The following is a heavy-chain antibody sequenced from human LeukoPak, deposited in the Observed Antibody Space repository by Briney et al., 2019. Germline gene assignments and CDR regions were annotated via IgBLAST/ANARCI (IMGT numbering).Heavy chain of an antibody. CDR2: ISYDGSNK. V-gene: IGHV3-30*04. CDR3: ARVNGRYYDFWSGYYIWQIYYYMDV. D-gene: IGHD3-3*01. J-gene: IGHJ6*03. CDR1: GFTFSSYA. Sequence: GGPLRLSCAASGFTFSSYAMHWVRQAPGKGLEWVAVISYDGSNKYYADSVKGRFTISRDNSKNTLYLQMNSLRAEDRAVYYCARVNGRYYDFWSGYYIWQIYYYMDVWGKGTTVTVSS.